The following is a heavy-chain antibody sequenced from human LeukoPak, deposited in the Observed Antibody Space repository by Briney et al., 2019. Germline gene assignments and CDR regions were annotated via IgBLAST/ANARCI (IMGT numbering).Heavy chain of an antibody. J-gene: IGHJ6*02. V-gene: IGHV3-48*01. Sequence: GGSQRLSCAASGFTFSYYSMSWVRQAPGKGLEWLSYISSRTCTTFYADSVKGRFTISRDNAKNSLYLQMNNLRVEDTAVYYCARDQDHGRDGMDVWGQGTTVTVSS. CDR1: GFTFSYYS. CDR3: ARDQDHGRDGMDV. D-gene: IGHD4-17*01. CDR2: ISSRTCTT.